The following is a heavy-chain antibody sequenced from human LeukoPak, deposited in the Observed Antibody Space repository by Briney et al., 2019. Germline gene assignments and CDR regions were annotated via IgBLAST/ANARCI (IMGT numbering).Heavy chain of an antibody. CDR3: ARDPAVTLLGYMDV. CDR2: INPNSGGT. Sequence: ASVKVSCTASGYTFTGYYMHWVRQAPGQGLEWMGWINPNSGGTNYAQKFQGRVTMTRDTSISTAYMELSRLRSDDTAVYYCARDPAVTLLGYMDVWGKGTTVTISS. J-gene: IGHJ6*03. V-gene: IGHV1-2*02. D-gene: IGHD5-18*01. CDR1: GYTFTGYY.